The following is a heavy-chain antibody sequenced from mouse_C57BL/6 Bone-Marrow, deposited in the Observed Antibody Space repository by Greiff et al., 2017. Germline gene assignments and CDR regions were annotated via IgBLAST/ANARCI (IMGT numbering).Heavy chain of an antibody. V-gene: IGHV1-7*01. D-gene: IGHD2-4*01. J-gene: IGHJ4*01. CDR1: GYTFTSYW. Sequence: QVQLQQSGAELAKPGASVKLSCKASGYTFTSYWMHWVKQRPGQGLEWIGYINPSSGYTKYNQKFKDKATLTADKSSRTVYMQLRSLSYEASAVYYCSSPPIYYDYDGCLYYAMDYWGQGTSVTVSS. CDR2: INPSSGYT. CDR3: SSPPIYYDYDGCLYYAMDY.